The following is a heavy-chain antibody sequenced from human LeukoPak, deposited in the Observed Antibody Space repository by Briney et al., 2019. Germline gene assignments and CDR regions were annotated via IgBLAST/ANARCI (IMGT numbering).Heavy chain of an antibody. V-gene: IGHV4-61*08. D-gene: IGHD4-17*01. CDR2: IYYSGST. CDR3: AITYGAGYYGMDV. Sequence: KPSETLSLTCTVSGGSISSGGYYWSWIRQHPGKGLEWIGYIYYSGSTNYNPSLKSRVTISVDTSKNQFSLKLSSVTAADTAVYYCAITYGAGYYGMDVWGQGTTVTVSS. CDR1: GGSISSGGYY. J-gene: IGHJ6*02.